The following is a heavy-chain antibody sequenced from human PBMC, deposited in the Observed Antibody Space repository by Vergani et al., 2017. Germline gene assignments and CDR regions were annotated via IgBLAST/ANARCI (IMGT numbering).Heavy chain of an antibody. CDR1: GYTFTGYY. D-gene: IGHD5-24*01. CDR2: INPNSGGT. V-gene: IGHV1-2*04. J-gene: IGHJ4*02. Sequence: QVQLVQSGAEVKKPGASVKVSCKASGYTFTGYYMHWVRQAPGKGLEWMGWINPNSGGTNYAQKFQGWVTMTRDTSISTAYMELSRLRSDDTAVYYCARDRGDGYNLFDYWGQGTLVTVSS. CDR3: ARDRGDGYNLFDY.